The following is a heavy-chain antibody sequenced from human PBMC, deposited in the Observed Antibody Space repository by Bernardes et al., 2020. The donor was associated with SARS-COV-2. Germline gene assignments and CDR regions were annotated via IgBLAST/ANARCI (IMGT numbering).Heavy chain of an antibody. CDR2: IHGGNGNT. CDR1: GYMFSNYN. CDR3: VRDPPADILTGPPDY. D-gene: IGHD3-9*01. V-gene: IGHV1-3*01. Sequence: ASVKVSCKASGYMFSNYNMHWVRQAPGQRLAWMGWIHGGNGNTKYSENFQDRVTITRDTSASTAYMELSSLRFEDTAVYYCVRDPPADILTGPPDYWSQGTLVTVSS. J-gene: IGHJ4*02.